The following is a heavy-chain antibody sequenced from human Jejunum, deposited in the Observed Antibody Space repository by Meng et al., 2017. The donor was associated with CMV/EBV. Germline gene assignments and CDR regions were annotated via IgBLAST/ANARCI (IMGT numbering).Heavy chain of an antibody. J-gene: IGHJ5*02. V-gene: IGHV3-30*02. CDR2: IRYDGTNK. CDR3: AKDLVGYTYSPRGGFDP. Sequence: FSSYSMKWGSQDPGKGLEWVALIRYDGTNKYYGDSVKGRFTISRDNSKNTLYLQMNSLRPEDTAIYYCAKDLVGYTYSPRGGFDPWGQGTLVTVSS. D-gene: IGHD5-12*01. CDR1: FSSYS.